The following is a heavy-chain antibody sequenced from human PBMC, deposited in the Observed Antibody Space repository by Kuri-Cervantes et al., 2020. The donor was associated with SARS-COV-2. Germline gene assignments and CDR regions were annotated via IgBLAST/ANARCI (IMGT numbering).Heavy chain of an antibody. D-gene: IGHD3-3*01. V-gene: IGHV4-31*02. J-gene: IGHJ5*02. CDR3: ARQMMSSITIFGVVITRKWFDP. CDR1: GASISRGGDF. Sequence: SCNVSGASISRGGDFWSWIRQHPGKGLEWIGYIYYSGFTYYNPSLKSRVTISVDTSKNQFSLKLSSVTAADTAVYYCARQMMSSITIFGVVITRKWFDPWGQGTLVTVSS. CDR2: IYYSGFT.